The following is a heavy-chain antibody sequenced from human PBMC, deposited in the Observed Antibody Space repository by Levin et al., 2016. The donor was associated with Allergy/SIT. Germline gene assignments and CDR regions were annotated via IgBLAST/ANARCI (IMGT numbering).Heavy chain of an antibody. D-gene: IGHD6-6*01. CDR1: GGTFSSYA. CDR2: IIPIFGTA. J-gene: IGHJ6*02. V-gene: IGHV1-69*13. Sequence: SVKVSCKASGGTFSSYAISWVRQAPGQGLEWMGGIIPIFGTANYAQKFQGRVTITADESTSTAYMELSSLRSEDTAVYYCARGPVPSIAAHRYYYGMDVWGQGTTVTVSS. CDR3: ARGPVPSIAAHRYYYGMDV.